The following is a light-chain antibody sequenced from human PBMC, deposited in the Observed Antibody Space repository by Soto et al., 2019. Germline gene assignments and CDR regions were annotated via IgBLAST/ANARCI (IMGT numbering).Light chain of an antibody. CDR1: SSDVGGYNY. Sequence: QSALTQPASVSGSPGQSITISCTGTSSDVGGYNYVSWYQQHPGKAPKLMIYDVSNRPSGVSNRFSGSKSGNTASLTISGLQAEDEADYYCSSYTSSSPPGFGTGTKLTVL. CDR2: DVS. CDR3: SSYTSSSPPG. J-gene: IGLJ1*01. V-gene: IGLV2-14*01.